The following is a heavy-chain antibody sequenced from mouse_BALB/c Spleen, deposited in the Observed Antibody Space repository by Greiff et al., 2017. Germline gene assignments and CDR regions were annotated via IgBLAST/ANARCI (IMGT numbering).Heavy chain of an antibody. V-gene: IGHV2-4-1*01. CDR1: GFSLTSYG. CDR2: IWGDGST. D-gene: IGHD1-2*01. CDR3: ARDGVRLRAMDY. J-gene: IGHJ4*01. Sequence: VQLQQSGPGLVQPSQSLSITCTVSGFSLTSYGVHWVRQSPGKGLEWLGVIWGDGSTDYNSAPKSRLSISKDNSKSQVFLKMNSLQTDDTARYYCARDGVRLRAMDYWGQGTSVTVSS.